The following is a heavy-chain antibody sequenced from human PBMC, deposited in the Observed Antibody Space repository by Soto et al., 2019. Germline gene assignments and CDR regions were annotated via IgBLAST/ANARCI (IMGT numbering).Heavy chain of an antibody. CDR3: PRHRGITIFGEVIPWFDP. CDR1: GFTFSSYW. CDR2: IKQDGSEK. Sequence: GGSLRLSCAASGFTFSSYWMSWVRQAPGKGLEWVANIKQDGSEKYYVDSVKGRFTISRDNAKNSLYLQMNSLRAEDTAVYYYPRHRGITIFGEVIPWFDPWGQGTLVTVSS. J-gene: IGHJ5*02. D-gene: IGHD3-3*01. V-gene: IGHV3-7*01.